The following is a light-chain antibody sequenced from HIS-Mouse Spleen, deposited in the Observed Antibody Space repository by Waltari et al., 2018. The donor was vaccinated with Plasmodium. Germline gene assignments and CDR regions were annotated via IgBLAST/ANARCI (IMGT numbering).Light chain of an antibody. J-gene: IGLJ2*01. CDR2: DAR. Sequence: SYVLTQPPSVSVAPGQTARITCGGNNIGSKSVHWYQKRPGQAPVLVVYDARDRPSGIPERFSGSNSGNTATLTISRVEAGDEADYYCQVWDSSSDHPVFGGGTKLTVL. CDR1: NIGSKS. V-gene: IGLV3-21*02. CDR3: QVWDSSSDHPV.